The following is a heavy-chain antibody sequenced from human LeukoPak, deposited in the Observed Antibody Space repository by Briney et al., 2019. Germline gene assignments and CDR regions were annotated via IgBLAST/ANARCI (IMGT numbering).Heavy chain of an antibody. J-gene: IGHJ4*02. D-gene: IGHD1-26*01. CDR2: ISLAGQT. CDR1: GGSISGTNW. V-gene: IGHV4/OR15-8*02. Sequence: SETLSLTCGVSGGSISGTNWWSWVRQPPGQGLEWIGEISLAGQTNYNPSLNGRVTMSLDKSSNQLSLHLTSVTAADTATYFCSRESGPFCPFGYWGQGTQVIVSS. CDR3: SRESGPFCPFGY.